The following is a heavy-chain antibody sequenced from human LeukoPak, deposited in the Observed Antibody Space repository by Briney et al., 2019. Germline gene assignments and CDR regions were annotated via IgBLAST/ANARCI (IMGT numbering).Heavy chain of an antibody. CDR3: ARPWFGEFLFDN. CDR2: IYYSGST. CDR1: GGSISSSSNY. Sequence: SETLSLTCTVSGGSISSSSNYWGWIRQPPGKGLEWIGRIYYSGSTYYNPSLKRRVTISVDTSNNQFSLELSSVTAADTAVYYCARPWFGEFLFDNWGQGTLVTVSS. V-gene: IGHV4-39*01. J-gene: IGHJ4*02. D-gene: IGHD3-10*01.